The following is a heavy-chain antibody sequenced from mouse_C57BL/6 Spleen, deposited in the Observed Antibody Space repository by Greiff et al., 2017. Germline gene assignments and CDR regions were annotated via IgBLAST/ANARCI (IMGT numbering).Heavy chain of an antibody. CDR2: IDPSDSET. J-gene: IGHJ2*01. D-gene: IGHD1-1*01. V-gene: IGHV1-52*01. CDR3: ARFRGGSFDY. CDR1: GYTFTSYW. Sequence: QVQLQQPGAELVRPGSSVKLSCKASGYTFTSYWMHWVKQRPIQGLEWIGNIDPSDSETHYNQKFKDKATLTVDISSSTAYMQLSSLTSEDSAVYYCARFRGGSFDYWGQGTTLTVSS.